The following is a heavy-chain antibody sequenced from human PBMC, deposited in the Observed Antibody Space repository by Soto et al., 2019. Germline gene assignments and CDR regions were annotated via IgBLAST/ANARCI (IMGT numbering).Heavy chain of an antibody. CDR1: ENDCSSYW. J-gene: IGHJ6*02. Sequence: PXESLKVSWQGSENDCSSYWIAWVLQMPGKGLEWMGIIYPADSDTKYSPSFQGRVTISADKSINTAYLQWSSLKASDTAMYYCARQEATVTTYYYYGMDVCGQGTTVTVSS. CDR2: IYPADSDT. CDR3: ARQEATVTTYYYYGMDV. V-gene: IGHV5-51*01. D-gene: IGHD4-17*01.